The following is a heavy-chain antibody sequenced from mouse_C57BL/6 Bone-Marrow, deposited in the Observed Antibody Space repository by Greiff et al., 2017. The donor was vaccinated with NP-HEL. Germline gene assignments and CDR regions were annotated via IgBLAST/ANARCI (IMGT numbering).Heavy chain of an antibody. Sequence: SGSELRSPGSSVKLSCKDFDSEVFPIAYMSWVRQKPGHGFEWIGGILPSIGRTIYGEKFEDKATLDADTLSNTAYLELNSLTSEDSAIYYCARRGPYYSNYDYAMDYWGQGTSVTVSS. CDR3: ARRGPYYSNYDYAMDY. V-gene: IGHV15-2*01. CDR2: ILPSIGRT. J-gene: IGHJ4*01. CDR1: DSEVFPIAY. D-gene: IGHD2-5*01.